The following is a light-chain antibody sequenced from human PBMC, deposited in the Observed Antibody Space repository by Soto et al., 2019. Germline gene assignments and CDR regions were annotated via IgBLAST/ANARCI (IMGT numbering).Light chain of an antibody. V-gene: IGKV1-39*01. Sequence: DIQMTQSPSSLSASVGDRVTITYRASQTIHNYLNWYQQKLGKAPNLLIYAASSLQSGVPSRFSGSRSGTDFTLTISSLQSEDFASYYCQQSYRTPRTFGQGTKVDIK. J-gene: IGKJ1*01. CDR2: AAS. CDR1: QTIHNY. CDR3: QQSYRTPRT.